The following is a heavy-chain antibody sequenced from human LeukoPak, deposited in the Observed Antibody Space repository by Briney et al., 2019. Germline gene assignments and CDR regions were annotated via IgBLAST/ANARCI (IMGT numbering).Heavy chain of an antibody. CDR2: IKRRTDGGTT. V-gene: IGHV3-15*01. D-gene: IGHD2-15*01. Sequence: GGSLRLSCAVSGFTFSNAWMSWVRQAPGKGLEWVGRIKRRTDGGTTDYAAPVKGRFTISRDDSKNTLYLQMNSLKSGDTAVYYCTTESGGNWWVDYWGQGTLVTVSS. CDR1: GFTFSNAW. CDR3: TTESGGNWWVDY. J-gene: IGHJ4*02.